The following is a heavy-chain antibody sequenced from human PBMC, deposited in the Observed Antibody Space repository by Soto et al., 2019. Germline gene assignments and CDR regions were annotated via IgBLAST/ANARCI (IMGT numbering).Heavy chain of an antibody. CDR1: GFPFSSYA. V-gene: IGHV3-23*01. D-gene: IGHD2-2*01. CDR2: SSGSGGTT. CDR3: AKGQKRAIPEYFPH. J-gene: IGHJ1*01. Sequence: EEQLLESGVGLVQPAGSMRLSCAASGFPFSSYAMSWVRPTPVKRLEWVSASSGSGGTTYSADSVKGRFTISRDNSKNTLYLQMNILTAEDTAVYYCAKGQKRAIPEYFPHWGKGTLVTV.